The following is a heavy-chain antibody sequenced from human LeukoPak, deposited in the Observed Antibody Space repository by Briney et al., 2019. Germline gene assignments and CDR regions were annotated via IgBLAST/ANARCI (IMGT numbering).Heavy chain of an antibody. CDR3: ARVIVGATTRDAFDI. Sequence: SETLSLTCTVSGGSISSYYWSWIRQHPGKGLEGIGYIYYSGSTNYNPSLKSRVTISVDTSKNQFSLKLSSVTAADTAVYYCARVIVGATTRDAFDIWGQGTMVTVSS. V-gene: IGHV4-59*01. CDR2: IYYSGST. D-gene: IGHD1-26*01. CDR1: GGSISSYY. J-gene: IGHJ3*02.